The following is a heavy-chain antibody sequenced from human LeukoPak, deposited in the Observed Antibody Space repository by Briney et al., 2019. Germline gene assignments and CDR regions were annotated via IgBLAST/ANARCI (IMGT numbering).Heavy chain of an antibody. CDR2: IYYSGST. CDR3: ARVIIAVAVDY. D-gene: IGHD6-19*01. Sequence: SETLSLTCTVSGGSISSSSYYWGWIRQPPGXXXEWIGSIYYSGSTYYNPSLKSRVTISVDTSKNQFSLKLSSVTAADTAVYYCARVIIAVAVDYWGQGTLVTVSS. CDR1: GGSISSSSYY. V-gene: IGHV4-39*01. J-gene: IGHJ4*02.